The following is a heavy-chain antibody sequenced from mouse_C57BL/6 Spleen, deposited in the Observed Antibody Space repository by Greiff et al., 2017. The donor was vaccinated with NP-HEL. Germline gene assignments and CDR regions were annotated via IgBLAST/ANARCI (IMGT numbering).Heavy chain of an antibody. CDR1: GYTFTDYN. Sequence: EVQLQQSGPELVKPGASVKMSCKASGYTFTDYNMHWVKQSHGKSLEWIGYINPNNGGTSYNQKFKGKATLTVNKSSSTAYMELRSLTSEDSAVYYCASRWYYGQYYFDYWGQGTTLTVSS. CDR2: INPNNGGT. D-gene: IGHD1-1*01. V-gene: IGHV1-22*01. J-gene: IGHJ2*01. CDR3: ASRWYYGQYYFDY.